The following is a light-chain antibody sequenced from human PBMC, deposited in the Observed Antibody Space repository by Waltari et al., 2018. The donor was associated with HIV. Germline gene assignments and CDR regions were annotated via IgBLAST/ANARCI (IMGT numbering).Light chain of an antibody. V-gene: IGLV1-44*01. Sequence: QSVLTQPPSASGTPGQRVTISCSGGSSNIGRNTVNWYQQLPGTAPKLLIYNNDQRPSGVPDRISGSKSGTSASLAISGLQSEDEADYYCAAGDDSLNGWVFGGGTKLTVL. CDR1: SSNIGRNT. CDR2: NND. J-gene: IGLJ3*02. CDR3: AAGDDSLNGWV.